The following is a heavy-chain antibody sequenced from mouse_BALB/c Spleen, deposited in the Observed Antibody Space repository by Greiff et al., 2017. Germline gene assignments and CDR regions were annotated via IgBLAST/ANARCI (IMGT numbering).Heavy chain of an antibody. CDR1: GFTFSSYT. CDR2: ISNGGGST. D-gene: IGHD1-1*01. V-gene: IGHV5-12-2*01. J-gene: IGHJ2*01. Sequence: EVKLMESGGGLVQPGGSLKLSCAASGFTFSSYTMSWVRQTPEKRLEWVAYISNGGGSTYYPDTVKGRFTISRDNAKNTLYLQMSSLKSEDTAMYYCASGSYFDYWGQGTTLTVSS. CDR3: ASGSYFDY.